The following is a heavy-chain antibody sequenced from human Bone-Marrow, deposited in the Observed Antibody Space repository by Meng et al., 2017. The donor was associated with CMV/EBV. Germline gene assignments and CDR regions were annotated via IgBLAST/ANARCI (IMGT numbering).Heavy chain of an antibody. CDR1: GLTFSSYA. J-gene: IGHJ3*02. CDR2: IRGSGGST. V-gene: IGHV3-23*01. Sequence: ASGLTFSSYAMSWVRQAPGKGLECVSGIRGSGGSTYYADSVKGRFTISRDNSKDTLYLQMNSLRVEDTAVYHCARDGLGSPRAFDIWGPGTMVTVSS. D-gene: IGHD1-26*01. CDR3: ARDGLGSPRAFDI.